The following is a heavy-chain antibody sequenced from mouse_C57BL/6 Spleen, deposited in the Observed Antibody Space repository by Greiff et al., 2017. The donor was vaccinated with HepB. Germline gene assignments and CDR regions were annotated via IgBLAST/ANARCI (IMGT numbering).Heavy chain of an antibody. V-gene: IGHV14-4*01. CDR2: IDPENGDT. D-gene: IGHD1-3*01. Sequence: VQLQQSGAELVRPGASVKLSCTASGFNIKDDYMHWVKQRPEQGLEWIGWIDPENGDTEYASKFQGKATITADTSSNTAYLQLSSLTSEDTAVYYCTTILLKDYWGQGTTLTVSS. CDR1: GFNIKDDY. J-gene: IGHJ2*01. CDR3: TTILLKDY.